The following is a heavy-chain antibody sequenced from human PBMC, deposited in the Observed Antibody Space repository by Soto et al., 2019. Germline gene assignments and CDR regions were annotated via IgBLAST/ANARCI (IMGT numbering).Heavy chain of an antibody. V-gene: IGHV4-59*01. CDR2: ISFSGAT. CDR3: ARDRRDGYKRYFDF. CDR1: GVSITSYF. J-gene: IGHJ4*02. Sequence: PXETLSVSFTVSGVSITSYFWSWIRQTPGKGLDWIGSISFSGATYSNPSLKGRAALSVDTSENHLSLTLNSVTSADTAVYFCARDRRDGYKRYFDFWGQGNQVTSPQ. D-gene: IGHD5-12*01.